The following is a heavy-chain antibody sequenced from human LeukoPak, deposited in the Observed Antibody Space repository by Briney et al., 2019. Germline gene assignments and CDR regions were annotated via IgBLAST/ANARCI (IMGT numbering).Heavy chain of an antibody. D-gene: IGHD6-19*01. V-gene: IGHV4-34*01. CDR3: ARRTPQPRPKLVVLVAGTRGNWFDP. Sequence: SETLSLTCAVYGGSLSGYYWSWIRQPPGKGLEWIGEINHTGSTNYNTSLKSRVTLSVDTSKNQFSLKLSSVTAADTAVYYCARRTPQPRPKLVVLVAGTRGNWFDPWGQGTLVTVSS. J-gene: IGHJ5*02. CDR2: INHTGST. CDR1: GGSLSGYY.